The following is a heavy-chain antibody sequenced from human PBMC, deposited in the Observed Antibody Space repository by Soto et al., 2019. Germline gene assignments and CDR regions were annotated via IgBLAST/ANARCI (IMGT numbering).Heavy chain of an antibody. CDR1: GFNFMTFA. J-gene: IGHJ4*02. CDR3: AKDLSWDYTDDPFDY. Sequence: EVQLLESGGGLVQPGGSLRLSCAASGFNFMTFAMSWVRLAPGKGLEWVSAISDSGYDTQYADSVQGRFTISRDNSKNTVFLVMNSLRAEDSAIYYCAKDLSWDYTDDPFDYWGQGTLVTVSS. V-gene: IGHV3-23*01. D-gene: IGHD1-7*01. CDR2: ISDSGYDT.